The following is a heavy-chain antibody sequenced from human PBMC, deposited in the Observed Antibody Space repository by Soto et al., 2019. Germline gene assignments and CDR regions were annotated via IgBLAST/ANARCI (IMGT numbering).Heavy chain of an antibody. CDR2: IYYSGST. CDR1: GGSISSSSYY. J-gene: IGHJ4*02. Sequence: SETLSLTCTVSGGSISSSSYYWGWIRQPPGKGMEWIGSIYYSGSTYYNPSLKSRVTISVDTSKYQFSLKLSSVTAADTAVYYCAAQTYYYDSSGSINDYWGQGTLVTVSS. CDR3: AAQTYYYDSSGSINDY. D-gene: IGHD3-22*01. V-gene: IGHV4-39*01.